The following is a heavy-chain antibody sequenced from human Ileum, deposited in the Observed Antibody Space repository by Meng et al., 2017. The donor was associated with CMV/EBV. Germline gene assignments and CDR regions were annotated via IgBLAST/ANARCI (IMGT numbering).Heavy chain of an antibody. V-gene: IGHV3-23*01. CDR1: GFTFSSYV. Sequence: GGSLRLSCAASGFTFSSYVMSWVRQAPVKGLDWVSGISGGGGTTYYADSVKGRFTISRDNSKNTLYLQMNSLRAEDTAVYYCAKPLTTSCNKCYSDYWGQGTLVTVSS. CDR3: AKPLTTSCNKCYSDY. CDR2: ISGGGGTT. J-gene: IGHJ4*02. D-gene: IGHD1/OR15-1a*01.